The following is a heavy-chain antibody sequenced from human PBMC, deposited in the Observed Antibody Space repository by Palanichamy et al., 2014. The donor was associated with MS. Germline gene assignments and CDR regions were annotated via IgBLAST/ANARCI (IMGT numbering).Heavy chain of an antibody. CDR3: ARHLTSIAARPYWYFDL. J-gene: IGHJ2*01. CDR1: GGSFSSSSYY. D-gene: IGHD6-6*01. V-gene: IGHV4-39*01. Sequence: QLQLQESGPGLVKPSETLSLTCTVSGGSFSSSSYYWGWIRQPPGKGLEWIGSIYYSGSTYYNPSLKSRITISVDTSKNQFSLKLSYVTAAGTAVYYCARHLTSIAARPYWYFDLRGRGTLVTVSS. CDR2: IYYSGST.